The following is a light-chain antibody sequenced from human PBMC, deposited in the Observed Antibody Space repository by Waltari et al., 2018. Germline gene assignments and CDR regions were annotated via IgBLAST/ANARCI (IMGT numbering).Light chain of an antibody. Sequence: QSVVTQPPSASGTPGQRVTLSCSGSSSNIGGDIVNWYQQFPGTAPKLLIYANNQRPSGVPGRFSGSRSGTSASLVISGLQSEDEAEYYCATWDASLDTWVFGGGTKVTVL. CDR3: ATWDASLDTWV. CDR2: ANN. J-gene: IGLJ3*02. CDR1: SSNIGGDI. V-gene: IGLV1-44*01.